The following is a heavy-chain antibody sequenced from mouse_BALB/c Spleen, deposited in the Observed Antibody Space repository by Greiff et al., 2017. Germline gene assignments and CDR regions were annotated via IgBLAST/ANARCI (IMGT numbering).Heavy chain of an antibody. CDR2: INPSTGYT. Sequence: QVQLQQSGAELAKPGASVKMSCKASGYTFTSYWMHWVKQRPGQGLEWIGYINPSTGYTEYNQKFKGKATLTADKSSSTAYMQLSSLTSEDSAVYFCARGGNYVAMDYWGQGTSVTVSS. CDR1: GYTFTSYW. J-gene: IGHJ4*01. D-gene: IGHD2-1*01. V-gene: IGHV1-7*01. CDR3: ARGGNYVAMDY.